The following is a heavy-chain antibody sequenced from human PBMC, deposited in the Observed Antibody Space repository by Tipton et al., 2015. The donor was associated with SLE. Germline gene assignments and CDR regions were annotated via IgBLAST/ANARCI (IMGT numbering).Heavy chain of an antibody. V-gene: IGHV4-59*08. CDR3: ASHIVVVPAAVDY. CDR2: VYYSGST. J-gene: IGHJ4*02. D-gene: IGHD2-2*01. CDR1: GGSISSYY. Sequence: TLSLTCTVSGGSISSYYWSWIRQPPGKGLEWIGYVYYSGSTNCNPSLKSRVTISVDTSKNQFSLKLSSVTAADTAVYYCASHIVVVPAAVDYWGQGTLVTVSS.